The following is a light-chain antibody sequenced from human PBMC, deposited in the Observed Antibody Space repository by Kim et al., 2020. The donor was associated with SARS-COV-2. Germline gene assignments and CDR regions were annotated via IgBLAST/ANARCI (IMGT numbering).Light chain of an antibody. CDR3: SSYTSSNTLV. J-gene: IGLJ1*01. V-gene: IGLV2-14*03. Sequence: QSALTQPASVSGSPGQSITISCTGTSSDVGGYNYVSWYQQHPGKAPKLMIYDVSNRPSGVSNRFSGSKSGNTVSLTISGLQAEDESDYYCSSYTSSNTLVFGTGTKVTVL. CDR1: SSDVGGYNY. CDR2: DVS.